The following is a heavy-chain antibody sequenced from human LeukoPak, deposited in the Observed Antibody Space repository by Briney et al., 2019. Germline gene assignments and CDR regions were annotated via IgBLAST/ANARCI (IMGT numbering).Heavy chain of an antibody. D-gene: IGHD5-24*01. CDR3: ARVGMANWFDP. J-gene: IGHJ5*02. V-gene: IGHV3-33*01. CDR1: GFTFSSYG. Sequence: GGSLSLSCAASGFTFSSYGMHWVRQAPGKGLEWVAVIWYDGSNKYYADSVKGRFTISRDNSKNTLYLQMNSLRAEDTAVYYCARVGMANWFDPWGQGTLVTVSS. CDR2: IWYDGSNK.